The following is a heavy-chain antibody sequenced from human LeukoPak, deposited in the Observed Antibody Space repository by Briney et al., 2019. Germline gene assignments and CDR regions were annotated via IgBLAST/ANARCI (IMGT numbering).Heavy chain of an antibody. CDR2: IYYTGST. CDR3: AREGGPYRPLDY. J-gene: IGHJ4*02. V-gene: IGHV4-59*12. CDR1: GDSISLYY. Sequence: PSETLSLTCTVSGDSISLYYWSWIRQPPGKGLEWIGYIYYTGSTKSNPSLKSRVTISVDTSENHISLKLTSVTAADTAVYYCAREGGPYRPLDYSGQGTLVTVAS.